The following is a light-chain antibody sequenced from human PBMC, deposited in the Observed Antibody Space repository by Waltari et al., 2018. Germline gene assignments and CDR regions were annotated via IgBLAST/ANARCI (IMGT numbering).Light chain of an antibody. CDR2: DAS. V-gene: IGKV3-15*01. J-gene: IGKJ2*01. CDR1: ETIKTN. Sequence: EIVVTQSPATLSVSPGEGATLSCRASETIKTNLAWYQTKPGQAPRLLIYDASTRSTGIPARLSGSGSGTEFTLTISSLQSEDFAIYFCQQYNEWPPISTFGQGTNLEIK. CDR3: QQYNEWPPIST.